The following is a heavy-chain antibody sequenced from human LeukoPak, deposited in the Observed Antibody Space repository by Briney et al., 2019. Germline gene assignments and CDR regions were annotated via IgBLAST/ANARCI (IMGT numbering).Heavy chain of an antibody. CDR3: ARHRYSSAWSVVDY. CDR2: IYYSGST. Sequence: PSETLSLNCTVSGGSISTYYWSWIRQPPGKGLEWIGNIYYSGSTNYNPSLKSRVTISVDTSKNQFSLKLTAVTAADTAVYYCARHRYSSAWSVVDYWGQGTLVTVSS. V-gene: IGHV4-59*08. J-gene: IGHJ4*02. CDR1: GGSISTYY. D-gene: IGHD6-19*01.